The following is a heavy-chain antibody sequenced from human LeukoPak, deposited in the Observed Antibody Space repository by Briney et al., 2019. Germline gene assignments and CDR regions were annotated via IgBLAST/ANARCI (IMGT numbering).Heavy chain of an antibody. Sequence: GASVKVSCKASGYTFTSYGISWVRQAPGQGLEWMGGIIPIFGTANYAQKFQGRVTITADESTSTAYMEQSSLRSEDTAVYYCARVGERCSSTSCYLGAFDIWGQGTMVTVSS. V-gene: IGHV1-69*13. CDR1: GYTFTSYG. D-gene: IGHD2-2*01. CDR2: IIPIFGTA. J-gene: IGHJ3*02. CDR3: ARVGERCSSTSCYLGAFDI.